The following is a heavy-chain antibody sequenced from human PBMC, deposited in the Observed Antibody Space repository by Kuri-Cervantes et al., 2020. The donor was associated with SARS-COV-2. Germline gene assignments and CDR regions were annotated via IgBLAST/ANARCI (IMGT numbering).Heavy chain of an antibody. CDR3: ARSDRTTVTMNRSVPY. CDR1: GYTLTELS. D-gene: IGHD4-17*01. Sequence: ASVKVSCKVSGYTLTELSMHWVRQAPGKGLEWMGGFDPEDGETIYAQKFQGRVTMTEDTSTDTAYMELSSLRSEDTAVYYCARSDRTTVTMNRSVPYWGQGTLVTVSS. CDR2: FDPEDGET. J-gene: IGHJ4*02. V-gene: IGHV1-24*01.